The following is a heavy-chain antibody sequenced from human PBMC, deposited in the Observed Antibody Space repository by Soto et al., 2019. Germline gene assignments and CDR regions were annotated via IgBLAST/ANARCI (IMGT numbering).Heavy chain of an antibody. Sequence: QVQLQESGPGLVKPSQTLSLTCTVSGGSISSGGYYWSWIRQHPGKGLEWIGYIYYSGSTYYNPSLKGRVPISVDTSKNQFSLKLSSVTAADTAVYYCARSRIVVVFMDVWGQGTTVTVSS. CDR2: IYYSGST. CDR3: ARSRIVVVFMDV. J-gene: IGHJ6*02. CDR1: GGSISSGGYY. D-gene: IGHD2-2*01. V-gene: IGHV4-31*03.